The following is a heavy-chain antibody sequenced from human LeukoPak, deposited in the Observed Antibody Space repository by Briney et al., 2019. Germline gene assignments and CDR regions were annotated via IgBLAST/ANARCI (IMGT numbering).Heavy chain of an antibody. CDR3: ARSYYDYVWGSYLSYDY. Sequence: SETLSLTCTVSGYSISSGYYWGWIRQPPGKGLEWIGSIYHSGSTYYNPSLKSRVTISVDTSKNQFSLKLSSVTAADTAVYYCARSYYDYVWGSYLSYDYWGQGTLVTVSS. V-gene: IGHV4-38-2*02. CDR1: GYSISSGYY. D-gene: IGHD3-16*01. J-gene: IGHJ4*02. CDR2: IYHSGST.